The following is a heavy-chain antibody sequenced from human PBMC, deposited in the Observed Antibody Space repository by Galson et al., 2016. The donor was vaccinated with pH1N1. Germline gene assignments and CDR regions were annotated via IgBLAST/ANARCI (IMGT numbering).Heavy chain of an antibody. CDR1: GGTFSSYA. CDR2: IIPIFGTA. CDR3: ARFDYGDYVGWFDP. J-gene: IGHJ5*02. D-gene: IGHD4-17*01. V-gene: IGHV1-69*13. Sequence: SVKVSCKASGGTFSSYAISWVRQAPGQGLEWMGGIIPIFGTANYAQKFQGRVTITADESTSTAYMELSSLRSEDTAVYYCARFDYGDYVGWFDPWGQGTLDTVSS.